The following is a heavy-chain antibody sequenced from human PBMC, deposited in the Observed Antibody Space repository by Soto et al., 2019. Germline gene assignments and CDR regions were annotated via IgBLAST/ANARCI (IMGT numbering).Heavy chain of an antibody. Sequence: QIQLMQSGAEVKKPGASVKVSCKASGYTFTSYGIHWVRQAPGQRLEWTGWINAGNGNTKYSEKFQGRVTITRDTSASTAYLELSSLRSEDTAVYYCGVNNYETVPSAFDIWGQGTVVSVSS. D-gene: IGHD3-16*01. CDR1: GYTFTSYG. CDR2: INAGNGNT. J-gene: IGHJ3*02. CDR3: GVNNYETVPSAFDI. V-gene: IGHV1-3*01.